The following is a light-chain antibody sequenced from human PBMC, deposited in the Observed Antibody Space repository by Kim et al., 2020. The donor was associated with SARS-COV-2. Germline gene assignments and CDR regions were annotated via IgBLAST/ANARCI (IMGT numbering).Light chain of an antibody. V-gene: IGKV1-NL1*01. J-gene: IGKJ5*01. CDR1: QGIWKS. Sequence: DIQMTQSPSSLSASVGDRVTITCRASQGIWKSLAWYQQKTGKAPKLLVYGTVKLQSGVPSRFSGSGSGTDYTLTISSLQPEDVAIYRCQQYYSAPITFGQGTRLEI. CDR3: QQYYSAPIT. CDR2: GTV.